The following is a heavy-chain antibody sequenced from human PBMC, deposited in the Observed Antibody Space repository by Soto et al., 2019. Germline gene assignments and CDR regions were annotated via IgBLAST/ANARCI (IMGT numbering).Heavy chain of an antibody. Sequence: QVQLQESGPGLVKPSQTLSLTCTVSGGSISSGGYYWSWIRQHPGKGLEWIGYIYYSGSTYYNPSLRSRXXIXVXXSKNQFSLRLSSVTAADTAVYYWARVGLVFWYFALWGRGTLVTVSS. V-gene: IGHV4-31*03. CDR2: IYYSGST. D-gene: IGHD3-16*01. J-gene: IGHJ2*01. CDR1: GGSISSGGYY. CDR3: ARVGLVFWYFAL.